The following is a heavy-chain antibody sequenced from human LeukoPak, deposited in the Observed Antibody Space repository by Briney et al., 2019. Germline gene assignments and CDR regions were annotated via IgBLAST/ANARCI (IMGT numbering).Heavy chain of an antibody. J-gene: IGHJ4*02. CDR2: IYYSGST. Sequence: PSETLSLTCTVSGGSISSSSYYWGWIRQPPGKGLEWLGSIYYSGSTYYNPSLKSRVTISVDTSKNQFSLKLSSVTAADTAVYYCARDGGRFSFGSGYWGQGTLVTVSS. CDR1: GGSISSSSYY. CDR3: ARDGGRFSFGSGY. D-gene: IGHD5-18*01. V-gene: IGHV4-39*02.